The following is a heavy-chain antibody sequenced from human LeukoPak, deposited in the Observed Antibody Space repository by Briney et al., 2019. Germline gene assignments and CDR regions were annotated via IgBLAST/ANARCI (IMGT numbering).Heavy chain of an antibody. J-gene: IGHJ4*02. CDR3: VRAAPGDCSTTSCSLFDN. V-gene: IGHV3-23*01. Sequence: GGSLRLSCAGSGFTFNNYAMSWVRRAPRKGLEWVSTIMIGGDGKPCADSVKGRFTISRDRSESTLYLQMNGLRAEDTDVYYCVRAAPGDCSTTSCSLFDNWGEGTLVTVSS. D-gene: IGHD2-2*01. CDR1: GFTFNNYA. CDR2: IMIGGDGK.